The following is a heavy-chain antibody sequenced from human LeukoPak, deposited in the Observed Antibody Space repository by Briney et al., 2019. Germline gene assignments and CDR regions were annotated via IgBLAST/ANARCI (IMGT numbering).Heavy chain of an antibody. V-gene: IGHV3-23*01. CDR2: ISGSGATT. Sequence: PGGSLRLSRAVSGFTFSNFAMSWVRQAPGKGLEWVSAISGSGATTYYADSVKGRFTISRDNSKNTLYLQMNSLGADDTAVYFCAKRAANGQTYYFDYWGQGTLVTVSS. J-gene: IGHJ4*02. CDR3: AKRAANGQTYYFDY. CDR1: GFTFSNFA. D-gene: IGHD6-25*01.